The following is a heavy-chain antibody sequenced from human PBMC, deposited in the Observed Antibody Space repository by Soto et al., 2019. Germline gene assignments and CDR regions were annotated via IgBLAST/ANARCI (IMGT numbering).Heavy chain of an antibody. CDR1: GFSLSTSGVG. CDR3: AHSSPMDYIWGSYRYTVLFDY. V-gene: IGHV2-5*02. J-gene: IGHJ4*02. CDR2: IYWDDDK. Sequence: SGPTLVNPTQTLTLTCTFSGFSLSTSGVGVGWIRQPPGKALEWLALIYWDDDKRYSPSLKSRLTITKDTSKNQVVLTMTNMDPVDTATYYCAHSSPMDYIWGSYRYTVLFDYWGQGTLVTVSS. D-gene: IGHD3-16*02.